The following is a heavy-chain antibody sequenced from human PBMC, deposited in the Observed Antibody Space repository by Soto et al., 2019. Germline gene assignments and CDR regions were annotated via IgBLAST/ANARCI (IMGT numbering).Heavy chain of an antibody. CDR3: ARKTDSIPSGGDV. D-gene: IGHD3-10*01. CDR1: GFAVRHNY. J-gene: IGHJ6*04. V-gene: IGHV3-53*04. CDR2: IYSGGDT. Sequence: EVQLVESGGGLVQHGGSLRLSCTASGFAVRHNYMTWVRQAPGKGLEWVSLIYSGGDTAYADSVKGRFTISRHTSQNTLYLQMNSLRAEDTAVYYCARKTDSIPSGGDVWGKGTAVTVSS.